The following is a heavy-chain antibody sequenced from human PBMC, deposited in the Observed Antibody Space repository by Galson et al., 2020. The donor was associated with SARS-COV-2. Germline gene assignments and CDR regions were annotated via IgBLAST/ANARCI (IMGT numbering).Heavy chain of an antibody. V-gene: IGHV3-15*01. CDR2: VKSKTDGGTT. CDR3: TWTTVTLQWDF. J-gene: IGHJ4*02. CDR1: GFTFSNAW. D-gene: IGHD4-17*01. Sequence: GESLKISCAASGFTFSNAWMIWVRQAPGKGLEWVGRVKSKTDGGTTDYAAPVKGRFIISRDDSKNTLSLQMDSLKTEDTAVYYCTWTTVTLQWDFWGQGTQVTVSS.